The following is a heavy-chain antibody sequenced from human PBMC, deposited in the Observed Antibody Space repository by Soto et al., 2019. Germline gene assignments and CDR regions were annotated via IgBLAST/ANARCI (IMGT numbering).Heavy chain of an antibody. Sequence: GGSLRLSCAASGFTFSSYWMSWVRQAPGKGLEWVANIKQDGSEKYYVDSVKGRFTISRDNAKNSLYLQMNSLRAEDTAVYYCARDRGYYDFWSGYQRGERYYYGMDVWGQGTTVTVSS. CDR1: GFTFSSYW. CDR3: ARDRGYYDFWSGYQRGERYYYGMDV. CDR2: IKQDGSEK. J-gene: IGHJ6*02. D-gene: IGHD3-3*01. V-gene: IGHV3-7*03.